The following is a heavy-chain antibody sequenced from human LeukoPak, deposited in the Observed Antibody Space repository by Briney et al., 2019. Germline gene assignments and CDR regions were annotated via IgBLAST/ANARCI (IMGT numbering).Heavy chain of an antibody. D-gene: IGHD6-13*01. CDR3: ARVGIAAAGTNYYYYGMDV. V-gene: IGHV1-18*01. J-gene: IGHJ6*02. CDR2: IIAYNGNT. Sequence: GASVKVSCKASGYTFTSYGISWVRQAPGQGLEWMGWIIAYNGNTNYAQKLQGRVTMTTDTSTSTAYMELRSLRSDDTAAYYCARVGIAAAGTNYYYYGMDVWSQGTTVTVSS. CDR1: GYTFTSYG.